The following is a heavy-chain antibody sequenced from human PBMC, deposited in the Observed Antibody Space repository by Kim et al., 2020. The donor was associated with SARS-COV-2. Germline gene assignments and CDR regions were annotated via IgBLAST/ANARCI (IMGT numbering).Heavy chain of an antibody. CDR1: GGSISSSSYY. Sequence: SETLSLTCTVSGGSISSSSYYWGWIRQPPGKGLEWIGSIYYSGSTYYNPSLKSRVTISVDTSKNQFSLKLSSVTAADTAVYYCARAMLLLWFGELVNWFDPWGQGTLVTVSS. CDR3: ARAMLLLWFGELVNWFDP. V-gene: IGHV4-39*01. J-gene: IGHJ5*02. D-gene: IGHD3-10*01. CDR2: IYYSGST.